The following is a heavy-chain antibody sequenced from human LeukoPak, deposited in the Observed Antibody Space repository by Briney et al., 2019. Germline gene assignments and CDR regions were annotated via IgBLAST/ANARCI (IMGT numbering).Heavy chain of an antibody. CDR3: AREVVSSPSYFDS. Sequence: GGSLRLSCAASGFTVSGSYMYWVRQAPGKGLEWVSFFYRGDSTYYAESVRGRFTISRDNSKNTLYLLMNSLIPEDTAVYYCAREVVSSPSYFDSWGQGTLVTVSS. J-gene: IGHJ4*02. D-gene: IGHD2-15*01. CDR1: GFTVSGSY. CDR2: FYRGDST. V-gene: IGHV3-53*01.